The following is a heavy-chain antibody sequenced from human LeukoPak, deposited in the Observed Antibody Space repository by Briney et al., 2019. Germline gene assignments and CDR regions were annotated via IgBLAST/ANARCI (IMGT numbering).Heavy chain of an antibody. CDR1: GYTFTNYY. CDR2: INPSGGST. J-gene: IGHJ4*02. V-gene: IGHV1-46*01. D-gene: IGHD3-22*01. Sequence: ASVKVSCKASGYTFTNYYMHWVRQAPGQGLEWMGIINPSGGSTSYAQKFQGRVTVTRDTSTSTVYVELNSLRSEDTAVYYCASIGDSSGYCDYWGQGTLVTVSS. CDR3: ASIGDSSGYCDY.